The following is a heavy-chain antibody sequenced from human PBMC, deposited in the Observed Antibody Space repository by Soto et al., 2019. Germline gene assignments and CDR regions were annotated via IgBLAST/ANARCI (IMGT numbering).Heavy chain of an antibody. CDR2: ISAYNGNT. V-gene: IGHV1-18*01. D-gene: IGHD6-13*01. CDR1: GYTFTSYG. Sequence: QVQLVQSGAEVKKPGASVKVSCKASGYTFTSYGISWVRQAPGQGLEWMGWISAYNGNTNYAQKLQGRGTKTTDTSTSTAYVGLRSLRTDDTAVDYCARDGSSSKSYYFDYWGQGTLFTVSS. CDR3: ARDGSSSKSYYFDY. J-gene: IGHJ4*02.